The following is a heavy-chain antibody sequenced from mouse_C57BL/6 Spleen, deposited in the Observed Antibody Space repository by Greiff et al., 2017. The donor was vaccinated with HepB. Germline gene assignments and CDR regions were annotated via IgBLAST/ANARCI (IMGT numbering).Heavy chain of an antibody. CDR3: ARRGYPYYFDY. CDR2: IDPSDSYT. Sequence: QVQLKESGAELVMPGASVKLSCKASGYTFTSYWMHWVKQRPGQGLEWIGEIDPSDSYTNYNQKFKGKSTLTVDKSSSTAYMQLSSLTSEDSAVYYCARRGYPYYFDYWGQGTTLTVSS. D-gene: IGHD2-2*01. CDR1: GYTFTSYW. J-gene: IGHJ2*01. V-gene: IGHV1-69*01.